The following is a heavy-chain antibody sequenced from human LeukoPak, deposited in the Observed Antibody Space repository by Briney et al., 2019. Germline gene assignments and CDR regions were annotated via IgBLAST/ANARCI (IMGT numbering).Heavy chain of an antibody. Sequence: PGGSLRLSCAASGFTFSSHTINWVRQAPGKGLEWVSSISSTSTSIYHADSVKGRFTISRDNTKNSLYLQMDSLRAEDTAVYYCARGFRAFDFWAQGTMVTVPS. CDR2: ISSTSTSI. V-gene: IGHV3-21*01. CDR1: GFTFSSHT. J-gene: IGHJ3*01. CDR3: ARGFRAFDF.